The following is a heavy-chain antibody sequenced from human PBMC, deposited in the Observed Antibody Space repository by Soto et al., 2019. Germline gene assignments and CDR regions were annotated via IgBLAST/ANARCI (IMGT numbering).Heavy chain of an antibody. J-gene: IGHJ4*02. CDR2: ISGYNAKR. D-gene: IGHD3-10*01. CDR1: GYTFNTFG. V-gene: IGHV1-18*01. CDR3: ARGWGNYYGVHDY. Sequence: IQLVQSGAEVKRPGASVKVSCKASGYTFNTFGISWVRQAPGQGLEWMGCISGYNAKRDYSRKLQGRITLTTDPSTNTSYMELRSLTSDDTAVYYCARGWGNYYGVHDYWGQGTLVTVSS.